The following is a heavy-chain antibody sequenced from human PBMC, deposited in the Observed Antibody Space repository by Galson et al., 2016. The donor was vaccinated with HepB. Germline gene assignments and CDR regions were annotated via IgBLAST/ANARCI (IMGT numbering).Heavy chain of an antibody. J-gene: IGHJ4*02. D-gene: IGHD5-12*01. Sequence: SLRLSCATSGFTFGDYAMCWFRQAPGKGLEWVGFIASKAYGGTTEYAASVKGRFTISRDDFKSIAYLQMNSLKTEDTAVYYCTTSGGQLRTRRYADYWGQGTLVTVSS. CDR2: IASKAYGGTT. V-gene: IGHV3-49*03. CDR3: TTSGGQLRTRRYADY. CDR1: GFTFGDYA.